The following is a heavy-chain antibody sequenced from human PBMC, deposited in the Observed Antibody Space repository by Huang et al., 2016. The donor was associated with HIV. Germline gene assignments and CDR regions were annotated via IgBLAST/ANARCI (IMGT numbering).Heavy chain of an antibody. D-gene: IGHD3-22*01. J-gene: IGHJ4*02. CDR3: VRDPRIQSWLNYFDY. CDR2: INSDGSRS. CDR1: GFPFSSYW. Sequence: EVQLVESGGGLVQPGGSLRLSCAASGFPFSSYWMHWVRQAPGKGLVLVSRINSDGSRSGYADSGKGLFTISRDNAKNTLYLQMNSLRAEDTAVYYCVRDPRIQSWLNYFDYWGQGTLVSVSS. V-gene: IGHV3-74*01.